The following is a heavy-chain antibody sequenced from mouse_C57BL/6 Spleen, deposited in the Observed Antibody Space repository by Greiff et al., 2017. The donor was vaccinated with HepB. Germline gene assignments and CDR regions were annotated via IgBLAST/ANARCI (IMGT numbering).Heavy chain of an antibody. CDR3: AIDPFAY. CDR1: GYTFTSYW. CDR2: IHPSDGGT. J-gene: IGHJ3*01. V-gene: IGHV1-74*01. Sequence: VQLQQPGAELVKPGASVKVSCKASGYTFTSYWMHWVKQRPGQGLEWIGRIHPSDGGTNYNQKFKGKATLTVDKSSSTAYMQLRSLTSEDAAVYYCAIDPFAYWGQGTLVTVSA.